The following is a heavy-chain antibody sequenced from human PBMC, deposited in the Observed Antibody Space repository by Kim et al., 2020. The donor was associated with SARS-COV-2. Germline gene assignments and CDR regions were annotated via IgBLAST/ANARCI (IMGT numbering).Heavy chain of an antibody. J-gene: IGHJ3*02. Sequence: GGSLRLSCAASGFIFSDYAMSWVRQAPGKGLEWISGVTTSGDKTYQADSVKGRFTISRDNSNNMVYLQMNSLRAEDTAVYYCAKTDVTATCCNTFDIWGQGTMVTVSS. D-gene: IGHD2-21*02. CDR1: GFIFSDYA. CDR2: VTTSGDKT. V-gene: IGHV3-23*01. CDR3: AKTDVTATCCNTFDI.